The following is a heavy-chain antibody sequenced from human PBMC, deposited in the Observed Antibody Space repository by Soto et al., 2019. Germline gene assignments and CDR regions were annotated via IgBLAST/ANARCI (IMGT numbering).Heavy chain of an antibody. J-gene: IGHJ4*02. CDR1: GFTFSRFE. D-gene: IGHD3-10*01. CDR3: TRAAWFPYLSFY. CDR2: ISSSGSTA. Sequence: SLKISCAASGFTFSRFELHWVRQAPGKGLEWISYISSSGSTAYYASSVEGRFTISRDNANNSVYLQMDSLRAEDTALYYCTRAAWFPYLSFYWGQGPLVTVSS. V-gene: IGHV3-48*03.